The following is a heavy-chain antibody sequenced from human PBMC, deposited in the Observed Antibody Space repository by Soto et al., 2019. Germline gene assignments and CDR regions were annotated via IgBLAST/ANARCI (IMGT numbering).Heavy chain of an antibody. CDR1: GGTFSNYA. D-gene: IGHD5-18*01. CDR3: TRGIQLWS. Sequence: QVQLVQSGAEVKKPGYSVKVSCKASGGTFSNYALTWVRQAPGQGLEWMGGIIPLSGTPNYAQKFQGRVTITADKSTPTVYMELSSLRSEDTAVYYCTRGIQLWSWGQGTLVTVS. CDR2: IIPLSGTP. V-gene: IGHV1-69*06. J-gene: IGHJ5*02.